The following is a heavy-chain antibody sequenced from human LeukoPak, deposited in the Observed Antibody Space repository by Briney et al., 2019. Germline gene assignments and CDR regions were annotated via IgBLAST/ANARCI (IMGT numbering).Heavy chain of an antibody. V-gene: IGHV3-66*01. Sequence: PGGSLRLSCAASGFTVSSNYMSWVRQAPGKGLEWVSVIYSGGSTYYADSVKGRFTISRDNSKNTLYLQMNSLGAEDTAVYYCARGGSYGDSEIDYWGQGTLVTVSS. J-gene: IGHJ4*02. CDR1: GFTVSSNY. CDR3: ARGGSYGDSEIDY. CDR2: IYSGGST. D-gene: IGHD4-17*01.